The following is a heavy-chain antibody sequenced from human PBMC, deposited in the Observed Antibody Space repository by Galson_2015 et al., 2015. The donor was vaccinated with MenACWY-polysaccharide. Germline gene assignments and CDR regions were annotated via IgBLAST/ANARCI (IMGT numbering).Heavy chain of an antibody. J-gene: IGHJ4*02. V-gene: IGHV3-23*01. CDR1: QFTFNNYA. CDR3: ANGCSSSSCSPLYY. D-gene: IGHD2-2*01. Sequence: SLRLSCAASQFTFNNYAMIWVRQAPGKGLEWVSTINPSGGSAWYADSVKGRFSISRDNSNNMLYLQMNSLRADDTAVYYCANGCSSSSCSPLYYWGQGTLVSVSS. CDR2: INPSGGSA.